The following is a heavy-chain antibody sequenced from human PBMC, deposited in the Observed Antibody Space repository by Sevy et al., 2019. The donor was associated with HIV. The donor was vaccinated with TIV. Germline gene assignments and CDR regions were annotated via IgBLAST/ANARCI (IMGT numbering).Heavy chain of an antibody. CDR3: ARGINTIFGVVRLPLNYYGMDV. CDR2: MSPKTGAT. V-gene: IGHV1-8*01. J-gene: IGHJ6*02. Sequence: ASVKVSCEASGYSFDSYDINWVRQATGQGLEWMGWMSPKTGATGFAQKFKGRVTMTRNTSISTAYMELSSLTNEDTAVYYCARGINTIFGVVRLPLNYYGMDVWGQGTTVTVSS. CDR1: GYSFDSYD. D-gene: IGHD3-3*01.